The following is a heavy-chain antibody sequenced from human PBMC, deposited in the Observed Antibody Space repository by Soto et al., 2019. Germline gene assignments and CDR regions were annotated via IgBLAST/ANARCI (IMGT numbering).Heavy chain of an antibody. CDR2: IYNDGTT. J-gene: IGHJ4*02. V-gene: IGHV3-53*01. D-gene: IGHD3-22*01. CDR1: GFTVSTNF. CDR3: ARPHSRDYPYSFDF. Sequence: EVKVVESGGHLIQPGGSLRLACTVSGFTVSTNFVSWVRQAPGKGLECVSLIYNDGTTYYADSVKGRFTISRDISKNTLYLQMNSLGAEDTDMYYCARPHSRDYPYSFDFWGQGTLVTVSS.